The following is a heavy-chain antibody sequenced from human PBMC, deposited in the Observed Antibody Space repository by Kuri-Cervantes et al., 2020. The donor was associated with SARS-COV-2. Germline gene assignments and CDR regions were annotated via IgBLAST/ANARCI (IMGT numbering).Heavy chain of an antibody. CDR2: IIPAFGTT. CDR3: ARTGLSYYYYGMDV. CDR1: GDTFSSYA. J-gene: IGHJ6*02. V-gene: IGHV1-69*13. Sequence: SVKVSCKTSGDTFSSYAVSWVRQAPGQGPEWMGGIIPAFGTTYYAQKFKGRITVSADESTSTAYMELNSLRSEDTAIYYCARTGLSYYYYGMDVWGQGTTVTVSS. D-gene: IGHD7-27*01.